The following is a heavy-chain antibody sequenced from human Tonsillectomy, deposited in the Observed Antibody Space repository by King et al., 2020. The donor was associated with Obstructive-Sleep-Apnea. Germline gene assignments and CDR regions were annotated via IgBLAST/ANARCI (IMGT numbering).Heavy chain of an antibody. Sequence: VQLVESGGDLVKPGGSLRLSCAASGFTFSDYFMSWIRQAPGKGLEWGSYMNTRSTYTDYADSVEGRFTISRDNAKNSLYLQMNSLRVEDTAVYFCVRVELGYTSGWYPGYWGQGTLVTVSS. J-gene: IGHJ4*02. CDR3: VRVELGYTSGWYPGY. V-gene: IGHV3-11*06. CDR1: GFTFSDYF. CDR2: MNTRSTYT. D-gene: IGHD6-19*01.